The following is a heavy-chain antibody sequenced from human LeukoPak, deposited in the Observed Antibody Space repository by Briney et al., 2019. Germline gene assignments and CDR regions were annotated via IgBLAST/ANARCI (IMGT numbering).Heavy chain of an antibody. V-gene: IGHV4-38-2*02. CDR2: ISHTSNT. J-gene: IGHJ4*02. CDR3: ARDQAFDS. CDR1: GYSISSGYY. Sequence: PSETLSLTCTVSGYSISSGYYWGWIRQPPGKGLEWIASISHTSNTQYNPSLKSRVTISVDTSKNQFSLKLTSVTAADTAVYYCARDQAFDSWGQGTPVTVSS.